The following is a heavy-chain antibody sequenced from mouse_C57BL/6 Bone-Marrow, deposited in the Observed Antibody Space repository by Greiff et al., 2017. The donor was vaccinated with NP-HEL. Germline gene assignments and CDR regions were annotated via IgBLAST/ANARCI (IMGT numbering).Heavy chain of an antibody. CDR3: TTGGPRAMDY. Sequence: VQLQQSGAELVRPGASVKLSCTASGFNIKDDYMHWVKQRPEQGLEWIGWIDPENGDTEYASKFQGKATITADTSSNTAYLQLSSLTSEDTAVYYCTTGGPRAMDYWGQGTSVTVTA. J-gene: IGHJ4*01. V-gene: IGHV14-4*01. CDR1: GFNIKDDY. CDR2: IDPENGDT.